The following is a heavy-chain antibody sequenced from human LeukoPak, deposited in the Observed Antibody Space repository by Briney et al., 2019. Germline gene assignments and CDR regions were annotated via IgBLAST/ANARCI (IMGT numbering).Heavy chain of an antibody. J-gene: IGHJ6*03. Sequence: GASVKVSCTSSGYIFKGYGITWLRQAPGQGLEWMGWISANNGNTKFEQKFQGRVTLTTDTSTSTAYMELRSLRSDDTAVYYCARGPPLYSNHISYYDTYMDVWGKGTTVIISS. V-gene: IGHV1-18*01. CDR1: GYIFKGYG. CDR3: ARGPPLYSNHISYYDTYMDV. CDR2: ISANNGNT. D-gene: IGHD4-11*01.